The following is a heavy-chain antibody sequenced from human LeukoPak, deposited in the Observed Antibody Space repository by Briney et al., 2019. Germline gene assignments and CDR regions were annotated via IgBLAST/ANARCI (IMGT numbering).Heavy chain of an antibody. D-gene: IGHD1-26*01. CDR1: GFTFSSHW. J-gene: IGHJ4*02. CDR2: IDAEGSGT. CDR3: ARGSGEGATDY. Sequence: PGGSLRLSCAASGFTFSSHWMHWVRQAPGKGLVWVSRIDAEGSGTTYVDSVKGRFTISRDNAKSTLYLQMYGLRAEDTAVYYCARGSGEGATDYWGQGTLVTVSS. V-gene: IGHV3-74*01.